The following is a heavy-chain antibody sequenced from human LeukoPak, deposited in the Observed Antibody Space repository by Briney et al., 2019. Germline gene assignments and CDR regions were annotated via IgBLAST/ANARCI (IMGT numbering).Heavy chain of an antibody. Sequence: GGSLRLSCAVSGFTVSSNYMSWVRQAPGKGLEWVSAISGSGGSTYYADSVKGRFTISRDNSKNTLYLQMNSLRAEDTAVYYCAKEVYGSGSLGNPNYYYYGMDVWGQGTTVTVSS. J-gene: IGHJ6*02. V-gene: IGHV3-23*01. D-gene: IGHD3-10*01. CDR3: AKEVYGSGSLGNPNYYYYGMDV. CDR1: GFTVSSNY. CDR2: ISGSGGST.